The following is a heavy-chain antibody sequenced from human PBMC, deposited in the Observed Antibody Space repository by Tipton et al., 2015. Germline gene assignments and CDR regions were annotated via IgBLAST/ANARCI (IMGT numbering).Heavy chain of an antibody. Sequence: TLSLTCAVSGGSISSTIWWSWVRQPPGKGLEWIGEIYHTGYTNYNPSLKSRVTMSVDTSKNQFSLKLSSVTAADTAVYYCARGVKRDSYGKGGWFDPWGQGNLVTVSS. V-gene: IGHV4-4*02. CDR2: IYHTGYT. CDR3: ARGVKRDSYGKGGWFDP. D-gene: IGHD5-18*01. CDR1: GGSISSTIW. J-gene: IGHJ5*02.